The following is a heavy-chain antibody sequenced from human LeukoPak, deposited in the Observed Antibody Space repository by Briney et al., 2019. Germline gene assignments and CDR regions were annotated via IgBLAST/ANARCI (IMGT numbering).Heavy chain of an antibody. J-gene: IGHJ3*02. Sequence: GSLRLSCAASGFTVSSNYMSWVRQAPGKGLEWIGSIFYSGSTYYNPSLKSRVTVSLDTSKNQFSLKLSSVTAADTAIYYCTFNLGSGSFGFDIWGQGTMVTVSS. CDR3: TFNLGSGSFGFDI. D-gene: IGHD3-10*01. V-gene: IGHV4-39*07. CDR2: IFYSGST. CDR1: GFTVSSNY.